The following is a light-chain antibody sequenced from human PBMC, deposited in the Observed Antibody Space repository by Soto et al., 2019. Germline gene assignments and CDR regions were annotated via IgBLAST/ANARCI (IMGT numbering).Light chain of an antibody. CDR3: QQDNNWPPIT. Sequence: EIVMTQSPATLSVSPGERATLSCRASQSVSSNLAWYQQRPGQAPGLLIYGASTRATGIPARFSGRGSGTEFTLTISSLQSEDFSFYYCQQDNNWPPITFGQGTRLDI. J-gene: IGKJ5*01. CDR2: GAS. CDR1: QSVSSN. V-gene: IGKV3-15*01.